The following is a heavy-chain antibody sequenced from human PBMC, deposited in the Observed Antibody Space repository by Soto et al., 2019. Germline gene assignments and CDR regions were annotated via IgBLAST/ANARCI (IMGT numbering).Heavy chain of an antibody. CDR3: AKDPPYDYGYFDS. V-gene: IGHV3-23*01. J-gene: IGHJ4*02. CDR2: IRTSVGDT. D-gene: IGHD4-17*01. CDR1: GFTFSSYA. Sequence: GGSLRLSCAASGFTFSSYAMNWVRQAPGKGLEWVSTIRTSVGDTYYAASVKGRFTISRDNSKSTVYLHLNSLRAEDTAIYYCAKDPPYDYGYFDSWGQGTLVTVSS.